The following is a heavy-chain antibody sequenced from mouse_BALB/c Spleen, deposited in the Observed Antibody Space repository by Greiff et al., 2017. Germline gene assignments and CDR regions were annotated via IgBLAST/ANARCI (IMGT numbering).Heavy chain of an antibody. V-gene: IGHV1-20*02. Sequence: VQLKQSGPELVKPGASVKISCKASGYSFTGYFMNWVMQSHGKSLEWIGRINPYNGDTFYNQKFKGKATLTVDKSSSTAHMELRSLASEDSAVYYCAIYYDYDGFAYWGQGTLVTVSA. J-gene: IGHJ3*01. CDR1: GYSFTGYF. CDR3: AIYYDYDGFAY. CDR2: INPYNGDT. D-gene: IGHD2-4*01.